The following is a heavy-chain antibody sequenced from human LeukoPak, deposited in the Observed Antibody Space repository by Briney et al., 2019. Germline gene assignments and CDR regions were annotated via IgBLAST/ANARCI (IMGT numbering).Heavy chain of an antibody. CDR2: IIPVLRVS. CDR1: GYTLTELS. CDR3: TREGVYAPDPSSYHRDAFDI. J-gene: IGHJ3*02. D-gene: IGHD2/OR15-2a*01. V-gene: IGHV1-24*01. Sequence: HRASVKVSCKVSGYTLTELSMHWVRQAPGQGLEWMGRIIPVLRVSNFAQKFQGRVTITADKSTNTAHMELSRLESGDTAVYYCTREGVYAPDPSSYHRDAFDIWGQGTLVIVSS.